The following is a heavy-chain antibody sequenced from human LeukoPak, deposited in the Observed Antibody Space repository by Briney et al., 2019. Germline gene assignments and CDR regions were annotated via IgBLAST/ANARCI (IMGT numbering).Heavy chain of an antibody. CDR2: IYHSGST. J-gene: IGHJ4*02. V-gene: IGHV4-38-2*02. CDR3: ARDKGVRGVIN. CDR1: GYSISSGYY. D-gene: IGHD3-10*01. Sequence: PSETLSLTCTVSGYSISSGYYWGWIRQPPGKGLEWIGSIYHSGSTYYNPSLKSRVTISVDTSKNQLSLKLSSVTAADTAVYYCARDKGVRGVINWGQGTLVTVSS.